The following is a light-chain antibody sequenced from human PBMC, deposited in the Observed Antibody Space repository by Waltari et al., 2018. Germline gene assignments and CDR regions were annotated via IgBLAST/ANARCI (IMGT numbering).Light chain of an antibody. CDR1: ALPKQY. V-gene: IGLV3-25*03. J-gene: IGLJ2*01. CDR3: QSSDSSVVYVV. Sequence: SYELTQPPSVSVSPGQTARITCFGDALPKQYAYWYQHKPGQAPTLLIYKDTLRPLGVRVRFPGCTAGTTVKLTISGVQAEDEAEYYCQSSDSSVVYVVFCGGTKLTVL. CDR2: KDT.